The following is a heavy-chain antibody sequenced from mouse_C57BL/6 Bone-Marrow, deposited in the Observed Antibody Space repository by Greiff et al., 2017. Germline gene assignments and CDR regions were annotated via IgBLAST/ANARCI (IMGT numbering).Heavy chain of an antibody. D-gene: IGHD3-2*02. CDR3: ARRTAQATGFAY. Sequence: VKLQQPGAELVKPGASVKLSCKASGYTFTSYWMQWVKQRPGQGLEWIGEIDPSDSYNNYNQKFKGKATLTVDTSSSTAYMQLSSLTSEDSAVYYCARRTAQATGFAYWGQGTLVTVSA. J-gene: IGHJ3*01. CDR1: GYTFTSYW. V-gene: IGHV1-50*01. CDR2: IDPSDSYN.